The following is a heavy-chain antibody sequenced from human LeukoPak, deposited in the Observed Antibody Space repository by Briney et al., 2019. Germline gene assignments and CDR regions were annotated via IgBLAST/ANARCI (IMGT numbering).Heavy chain of an antibody. J-gene: IGHJ6*03. V-gene: IGHV4-39*07. D-gene: IGHD1-26*01. CDR1: GGSISSSSYY. Sequence: SETLSLTCTVSGGSISSSSYYWGWIRQPPGKGLEWIGSIYYSGSTYYNPSLKSRVTISVDTSKNQFSLRLSSVTAADTAIYYCARENEVGASYYYYMDVWGKGTTVTVSS. CDR3: ARENEVGASYYYYMDV. CDR2: IYYSGST.